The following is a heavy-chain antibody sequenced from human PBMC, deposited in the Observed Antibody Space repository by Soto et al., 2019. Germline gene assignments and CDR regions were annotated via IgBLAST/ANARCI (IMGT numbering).Heavy chain of an antibody. J-gene: IGHJ6*02. V-gene: IGHV5-10-1*01. CDR1: GYSFTSYW. CDR2: IDPSDSYT. Sequence: GESLKISCKGSGYSFTSYWISWVRQMPGKGLEWMGRIDPSDSYTNYSPSFQGHVTISADKSISTAYLQWSSLKASDTAMYYCATSALVVTAYYCYGMDVWGQGTTVTVSS. CDR3: ATSALVVTAYYCYGMDV. D-gene: IGHD2-21*02.